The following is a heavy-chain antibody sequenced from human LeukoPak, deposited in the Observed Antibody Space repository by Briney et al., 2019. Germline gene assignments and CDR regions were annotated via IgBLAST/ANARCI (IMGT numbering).Heavy chain of an antibody. V-gene: IGHV4-34*01. CDR2: INHSGST. J-gene: IGHJ4*02. CDR3: AKGSTFDY. CDR1: GGSFSGYY. Sequence: SETLSLTCAVYGGSFSGYYWSWIRQPPGKGLEWIGEINHSGSTNYNPSLKSRVTISVDTSKNQFSLKLSSVTAADTAVYYCAKGSTFDYWGQGTLVTVSS.